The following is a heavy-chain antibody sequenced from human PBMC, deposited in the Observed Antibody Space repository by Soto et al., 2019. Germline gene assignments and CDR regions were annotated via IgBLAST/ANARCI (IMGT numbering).Heavy chain of an antibody. V-gene: IGHV3-7*05. J-gene: IGHJ4*02. CDR3: ARGYDFWSGYYIFDY. Sequence: GGSLRLSCAASGFTFSSYWMSWVRQAPGKGLEWVANIKQDGSEKYYVDSVKGRFTISRDNAKNSLYLQMNSLRAEDTAVYYCARGYDFWSGYYIFDYWGQGALVTVSS. CDR1: GFTFSSYW. CDR2: IKQDGSEK. D-gene: IGHD3-3*01.